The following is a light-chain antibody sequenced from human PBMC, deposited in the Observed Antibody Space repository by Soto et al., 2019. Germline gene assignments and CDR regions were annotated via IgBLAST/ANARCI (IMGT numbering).Light chain of an antibody. CDR2: DAS. Sequence: EIVMTQSPATLSVSTGERATLSCRASQSVSSNLAWYQQKPGQAPRLLIYDASTRATGIPARFSGSGSGTEFTLTISSLQSEDFAVYYCHQYNNWPRTFGQGTKVDIK. CDR1: QSVSSN. V-gene: IGKV3-15*01. J-gene: IGKJ1*01. CDR3: HQYNNWPRT.